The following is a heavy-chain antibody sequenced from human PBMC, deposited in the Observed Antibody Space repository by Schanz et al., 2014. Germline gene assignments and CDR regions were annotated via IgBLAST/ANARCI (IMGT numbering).Heavy chain of an antibody. CDR1: GFTLSSYG. CDR3: ARGIDVSDFWSGSPPKGGANDY. CDR2: MSYDGSIK. Sequence: VQLLESGGGLVQPGGSLRLSCAAYGFTLSSYGMHWVRQAPGKGLEWVAAMSYDGSIKYYGDSVKGRFTISRDNAKNSLYLQLNSLRAEDTAVYYCARGIDVSDFWSGSPPKGGANDYWGQGTLVTVSS. J-gene: IGHJ4*02. D-gene: IGHD3-3*01. V-gene: IGHV3-33*08.